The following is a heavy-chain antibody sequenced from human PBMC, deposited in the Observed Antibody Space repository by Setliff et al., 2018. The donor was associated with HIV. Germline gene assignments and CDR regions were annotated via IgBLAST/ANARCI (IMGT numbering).Heavy chain of an antibody. Sequence: GASVKVSCKASGYTFTDYYIHWVRQAPGHGLEWMGWINGHSGDTNYAQKFHGRVTLTRDTSVSTSYLELSRLRSDDTAVYYCARAPANDSSGYIGNWFDPWGQGTLVTVSS. CDR2: INGHSGDT. CDR3: ARAPANDSSGYIGNWFDP. D-gene: IGHD3-22*01. J-gene: IGHJ5*02. CDR1: GYTFTDYY. V-gene: IGHV1-2*02.